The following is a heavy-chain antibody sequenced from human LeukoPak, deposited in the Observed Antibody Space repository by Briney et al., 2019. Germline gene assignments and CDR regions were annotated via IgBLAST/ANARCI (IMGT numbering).Heavy chain of an antibody. CDR3: ARGQQWLEAFEH. V-gene: IGHV1-2*02. J-gene: IGHJ4*02. D-gene: IGHD6-19*01. CDR1: GYTFTNYG. CDR2: INPNSGGT. Sequence: ASVKVSCKASGYTFTNYGISWVRQAPGQGLEWMGWINPNSGGTNHAQKFQGRVTMTRDTSISTAYMEFNRLRSDDTAVYCCARGQQWLEAFEHWGQGTLVTVSS.